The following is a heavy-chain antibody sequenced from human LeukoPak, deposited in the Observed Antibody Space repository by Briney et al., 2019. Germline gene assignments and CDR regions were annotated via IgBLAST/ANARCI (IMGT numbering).Heavy chain of an antibody. V-gene: IGHV1-2*06. CDR1: GYTFTGYY. Sequence: ASVKVSCKASGYTFTGYYMHWVRQAPGQGLEWMGRINPNSGGTNYAQKFQGRVTMTRNTSISTAYMELSSLRSEDTAVYYCARKAPGHYYDSPWGQGTLVTVSS. D-gene: IGHD3-22*01. CDR3: ARKAPGHYYDSP. CDR2: INPNSGGT. J-gene: IGHJ5*02.